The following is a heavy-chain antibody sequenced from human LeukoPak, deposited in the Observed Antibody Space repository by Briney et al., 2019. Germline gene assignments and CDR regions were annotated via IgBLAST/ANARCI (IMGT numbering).Heavy chain of an antibody. D-gene: IGHD3-10*01. Sequence: NSSETLSLTCTVSGGSISSGSYYWNWIRQPAGKGLEWIGRIYTSGSTNYNPSLKSRVTMSVDTSKSQFSLKLTSVTAADTAVYYCASYYGSGSAWFNFWGQGTLVTVSS. CDR1: GGSISSGSYY. CDR2: IYTSGST. V-gene: IGHV4-61*02. CDR3: ASYYGSGSAWFNF. J-gene: IGHJ4*02.